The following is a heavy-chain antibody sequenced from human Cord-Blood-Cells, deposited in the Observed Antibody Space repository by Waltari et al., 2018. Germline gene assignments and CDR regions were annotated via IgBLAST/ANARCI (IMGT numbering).Heavy chain of an antibody. Sequence: GAEVKKPGPSVKVSCKASGYTLTGYYMHWVRPAPGQGLEWMGRSNPNSGGTNYAQKFQDRVTMTRDTSISTAYMELSRLRSDDTAVYYCARAPGDILTGYYMNWYFDLWGRGTLVTVSS. CDR3: ARAPGDILTGYYMNWYFDL. J-gene: IGHJ2*01. V-gene: IGHV1-2*06. CDR1: GYTLTGYY. D-gene: IGHD3-9*01. CDR2: SNPNSGGT.